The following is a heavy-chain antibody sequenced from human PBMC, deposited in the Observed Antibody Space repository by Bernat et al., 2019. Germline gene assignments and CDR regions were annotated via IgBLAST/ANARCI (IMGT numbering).Heavy chain of an antibody. CDR2: IYYSGSA. CDR1: GGSISSGDHY. D-gene: IGHD5-18*01. Sequence: QVQLQESGPGLVKPSQTLSLTCTVSGGSISSGDHYWSWIRQPPGKGLEWIGYIYYSGSAYYNPSLKSRVTISIDTSKNQFSLKLNSVTSADTAVYYCVRARIQLFRFDPWGQGTLVTVSS. J-gene: IGHJ5*02. CDR3: VRARIQLFRFDP. V-gene: IGHV4-30-4*01.